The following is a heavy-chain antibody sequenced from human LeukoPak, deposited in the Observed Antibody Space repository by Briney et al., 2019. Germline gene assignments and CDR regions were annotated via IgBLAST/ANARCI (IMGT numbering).Heavy chain of an antibody. Sequence: SETLSLTCAVYGGSFSGYYWSWIRQPAGKGLEWIGRIYTSGSTNYNPSLKSRVTMSVDTSKNQFSLKLSSVTAADTAVYYCARVYSGYANAFDIWGQGTMVTVSS. CDR2: IYTSGST. V-gene: IGHV4-59*10. J-gene: IGHJ3*02. D-gene: IGHD5-12*01. CDR1: GGSFSGYY. CDR3: ARVYSGYANAFDI.